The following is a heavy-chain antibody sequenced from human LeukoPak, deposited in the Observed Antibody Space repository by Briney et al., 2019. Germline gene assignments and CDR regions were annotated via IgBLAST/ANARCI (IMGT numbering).Heavy chain of an antibody. CDR1: GFTFSSYS. V-gene: IGHV3-21*01. J-gene: IGHJ4*02. CDR2: ISSSSSYI. CDR3: ARVNYDSSGYVFDY. D-gene: IGHD3-22*01. Sequence: AGGSLRLSCAASGFTFSSYSMNWVRQAPGKGLEWVSSISSSSSYIYYADSVKGRFTISRDNAKNSLYLQMNSLRAGDTAVYYCARVNYDSSGYVFDYWGQGTLVTVSS.